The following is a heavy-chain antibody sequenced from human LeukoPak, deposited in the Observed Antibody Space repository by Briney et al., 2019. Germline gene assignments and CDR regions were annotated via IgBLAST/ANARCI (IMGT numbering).Heavy chain of an antibody. Sequence: KSGGSLRLSCAASGFTFSSYSMNWVRQAPGKGLEWVSSISSSSSYIYYADSVKGRFTISRDNAKNSLYLQMNSLRAEDTAVYYCARDHTVGHVLLWFGESIYGMDVWGQGTTVTVSS. CDR1: GFTFSSYS. J-gene: IGHJ6*02. CDR2: ISSSSSYI. D-gene: IGHD3-10*01. CDR3: ARDHTVGHVLLWFGESIYGMDV. V-gene: IGHV3-21*01.